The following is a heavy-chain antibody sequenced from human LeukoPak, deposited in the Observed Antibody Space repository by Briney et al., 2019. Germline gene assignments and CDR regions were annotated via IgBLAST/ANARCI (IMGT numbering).Heavy chain of an antibody. V-gene: IGHV1-8*02. CDR1: GGTFSSYA. CDR3: ARSRNLFDY. J-gene: IGHJ4*02. Sequence: ASVKVSCKASGGTFSSYAINWVRQATGQGLEWMGWMNPNSGNTGYAQKFQGRVTMTRDTSTSTVYMELSSLRSEDTAVYYCARSRNLFDYWGQGTLVTVSS. CDR2: MNPNSGNT.